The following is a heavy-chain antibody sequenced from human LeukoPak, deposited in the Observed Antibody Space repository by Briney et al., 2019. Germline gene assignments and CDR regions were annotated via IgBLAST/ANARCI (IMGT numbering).Heavy chain of an antibody. D-gene: IGHD3-22*01. J-gene: IGHJ4*02. CDR3: ATPYYDTSGYHALDY. CDR1: GGTFSRHA. Sequence: SVKVSCKASGGTFSRHAFTWVRQAPGQGLEWMGGIIPIFGTANYAQKFQGGLTITTDESTSTAYMELSSLRSEDTAVYFCATPYYDTSGYHALDYWGQGTLVTVSS. V-gene: IGHV1-69*05. CDR2: IIPIFGTA.